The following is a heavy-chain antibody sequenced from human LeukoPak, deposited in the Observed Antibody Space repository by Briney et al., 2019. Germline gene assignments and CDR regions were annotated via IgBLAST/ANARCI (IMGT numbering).Heavy chain of an antibody. Sequence: GGSLRLSCAASGFTFSSFAMHWVRQAPGKGLEWVAVISLNGGDTNYAGSVKGRFTISRDNSKNTLYLQMNSLRAEGTAVYYCARDPTTRSNRAQFYSDYWGQGTLVIVSS. CDR3: ARDPTTRSNRAQFYSDY. CDR1: GFTFSSFA. D-gene: IGHD4-17*01. J-gene: IGHJ4*02. V-gene: IGHV3-30*04. CDR2: ISLNGGDT.